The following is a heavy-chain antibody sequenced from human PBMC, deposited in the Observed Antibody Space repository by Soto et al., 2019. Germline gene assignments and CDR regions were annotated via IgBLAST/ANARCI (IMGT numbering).Heavy chain of an antibody. CDR3: AAGGGLPRYC. CDR1: GGSISSGGYS. D-gene: IGHD5-12*01. CDR2: IYHRGST. J-gene: IGHJ4*02. Sequence: QLQLQESGSGLVKPSQTLSLTCAVSGGSISSGGYSWSWIRQPPGKGLEWIGYIYHRGSTYYDPSLRSRVTLAVAGSKNQFSLKLSSVPAADTAVYYCAAGGGLPRYCWGQGTLVTVSS. V-gene: IGHV4-30-2*01.